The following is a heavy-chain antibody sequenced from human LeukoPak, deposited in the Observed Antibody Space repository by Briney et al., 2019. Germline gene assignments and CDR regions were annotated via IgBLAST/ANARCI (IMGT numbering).Heavy chain of an antibody. CDR3: AKDQAHHHSSGSLYDP. CDR2: IRDDASDK. CDR1: GFTFSSYA. V-gene: IGHV3-30*02. Sequence: PGGSLRLPCAASGFTFSSYAMHWVRQAPGKGLEWVAFIRDDASDKYYADSVKGRFTISRDNSENTLYLQMNSLRVEDTAVYYCAKDQAHHHSSGSLYDPWGRGSLVTVSS. D-gene: IGHD3-22*01. J-gene: IGHJ5*02.